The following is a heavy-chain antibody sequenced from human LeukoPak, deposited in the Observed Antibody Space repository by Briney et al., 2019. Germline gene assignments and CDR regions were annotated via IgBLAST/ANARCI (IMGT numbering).Heavy chain of an antibody. J-gene: IGHJ5*02. CDR2: INWNGGST. D-gene: IGHD4-17*01. V-gene: IGHV3-20*01. CDR3: AASFGDYVNWFDP. CDR1: GFTFDDYG. Sequence: GGSLRLSCAASGFTFDDYGMSWVRQAPGKGLEWVSGINWNGGSTGYADSVKGRFTISRDNAKNSLYLQMNSPRAEDTALYHCAASFGDYVNWFDPWGQGTLVTVSS.